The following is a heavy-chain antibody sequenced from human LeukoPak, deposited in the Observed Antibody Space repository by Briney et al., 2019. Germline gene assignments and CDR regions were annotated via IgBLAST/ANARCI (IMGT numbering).Heavy chain of an antibody. J-gene: IGHJ6*04. V-gene: IGHV3-21*01. CDR3: VSQTMVRGVPPTHYYYYGMDV. D-gene: IGHD3-10*01. CDR1: GFTFSSYS. Sequence: PGGSLRLSCAASGFTFSSYSMNWVRQAPGKGLEWVSSISSSSSYIYHADSVKGRFTISRDNAKNSLYLQMNSLRAEDTAVYYCVSQTMVRGVPPTHYYYYGMDVWGKGTAVTVSS. CDR2: ISSSSSYI.